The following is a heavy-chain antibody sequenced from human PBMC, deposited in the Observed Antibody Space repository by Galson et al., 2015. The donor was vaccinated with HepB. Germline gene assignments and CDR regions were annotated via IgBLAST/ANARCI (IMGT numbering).Heavy chain of an antibody. CDR2: ISRSSTTI. J-gene: IGHJ6*04. V-gene: IGHV3-48*04. CDR3: AKDLRPDGVYDLDV. CDR1: GFTPSCYI. D-gene: IGHD2-8*01. Sequence: SLRLSCAASGFTPSCYIINWVHQAPGKGLEWVSYISRSSTTIYNADSVKGRFTISRENSRNTLYLQMNSLGVEDTAVYYCAKDLRPDGVYDLDVWGKGTTVTVSS.